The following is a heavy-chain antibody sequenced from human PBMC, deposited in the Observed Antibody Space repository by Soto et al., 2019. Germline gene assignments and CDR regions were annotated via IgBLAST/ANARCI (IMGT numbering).Heavy chain of an antibody. V-gene: IGHV1-46*03. CDR3: ARDISGSGRDY. CDR1: GYTFTSYY. D-gene: IGHD3-10*01. Sequence: QVQLVQSGAEVKKPGASVKVSCKASGYTFTSYYMHWVRQAPGQGLEWMGIINPSGGSTSYAQKFQGRVTMTRDTSTSTGYMELSSLRSEGTAVYYCARDISGSGRDYWGQGPLVTVSS. J-gene: IGHJ4*02. CDR2: INPSGGST.